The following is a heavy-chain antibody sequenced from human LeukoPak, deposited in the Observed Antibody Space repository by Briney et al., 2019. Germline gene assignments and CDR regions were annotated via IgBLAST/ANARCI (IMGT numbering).Heavy chain of an antibody. V-gene: IGHV4-59*01. Sequence: NPSETPSLTCTVSGGSISSYYWSWIRQPPGKGLEWIGYIYYSGSTNYNPSLKSRVTISVDTSKNQFSLKLSSVTAADTAVYYCARDADSYGFDYWGQGTLVTVSS. D-gene: IGHD5-18*01. CDR1: GGSISSYY. J-gene: IGHJ4*02. CDR2: IYYSGST. CDR3: ARDADSYGFDY.